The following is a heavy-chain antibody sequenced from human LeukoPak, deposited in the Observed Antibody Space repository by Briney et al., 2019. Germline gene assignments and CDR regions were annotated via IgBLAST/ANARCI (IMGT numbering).Heavy chain of an antibody. Sequence: ASVRVFCKASGYTFTGYYMHWVRQAPGQGLEWMGWINPNSGGTNYAQKFQGRVTMTRDTSISTAYMELSRLRSDDTAVYYCARNNYGDYLDYWGQGTLVTVSS. D-gene: IGHD4-17*01. CDR1: GYTFTGYY. V-gene: IGHV1-2*02. CDR2: INPNSGGT. J-gene: IGHJ4*02. CDR3: ARNNYGDYLDY.